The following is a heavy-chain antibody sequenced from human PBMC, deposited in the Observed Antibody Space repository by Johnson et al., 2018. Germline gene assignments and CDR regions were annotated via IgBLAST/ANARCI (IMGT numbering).Heavy chain of an antibody. CDR3: ANSPGESGLFYYMDV. CDR2: GWYDESNK. J-gene: IGHJ6*03. CDR1: GFTFNRYG. V-gene: IGHV3-33*06. D-gene: IGHD3-10*01. Sequence: QVQLVESGGGVVQPGRSLRLSCVASGFTFNRYGMHWVRQAPGKGLEWVAIGWYDESNKYYGDSVKGRFTISRDNSKNTLSLQMSSLRVEETAVYYCANSPGESGLFYYMDVWGKGTTVTVSS.